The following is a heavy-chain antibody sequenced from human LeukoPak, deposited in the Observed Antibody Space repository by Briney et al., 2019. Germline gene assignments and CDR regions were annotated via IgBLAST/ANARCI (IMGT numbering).Heavy chain of an antibody. CDR2: ISYDGSNK. V-gene: IGHV3-30*04. Sequence: GGSLRLSCAASGFTFSSYAMHWVRQAPGKGLEWVAVISYDGSNKYYADSVKGRFTISRDNAKNSLYLQMNSLRAEDTAVYYCARIHSSSWLPDAFDIWGQGTMVTVSS. CDR3: ARIHSSSWLPDAFDI. CDR1: GFTFSSYA. D-gene: IGHD6-13*01. J-gene: IGHJ3*02.